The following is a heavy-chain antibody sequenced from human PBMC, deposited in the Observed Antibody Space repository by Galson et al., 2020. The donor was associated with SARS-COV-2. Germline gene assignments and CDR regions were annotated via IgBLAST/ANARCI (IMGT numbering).Heavy chain of an antibody. CDR3: ARYKSRTYYYYFYLDV. Sequence: GESLKISCEASGFIFSSYDMSWVRQAPGKGLEWVSSISGSGDCKYYTDPMRGRFTISRDNSKNTLYLQMNSLRAEDTAVYDCARYKSRTYYYYFYLDVWGKGTTVTVSS. CDR2: ISGSGDCK. J-gene: IGHJ6*03. V-gene: IGHV3-23*01. CDR1: GFIFSSYD. D-gene: IGHD5-12*01.